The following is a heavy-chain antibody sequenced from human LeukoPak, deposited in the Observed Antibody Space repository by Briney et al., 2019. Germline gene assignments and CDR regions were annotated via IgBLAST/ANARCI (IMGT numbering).Heavy chain of an antibody. CDR1: GYTFTSYV. CDR3: ARDVGRSYDLDY. D-gene: IGHD3-16*01. CDR2: IRAYNGNT. Sequence: ASVKASCKASGYTFTSYVISSVRHTPGQGLEWMGWIRAYNGNTDYAQSLQGRVTMTIDTSTSTVYMELRSLRSDDTAVYYCARDVGRSYDLDYWGQGTLVTVSS. J-gene: IGHJ4*02. V-gene: IGHV1-18*01.